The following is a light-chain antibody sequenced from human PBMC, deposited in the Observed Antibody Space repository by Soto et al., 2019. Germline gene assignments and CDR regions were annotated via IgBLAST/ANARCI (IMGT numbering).Light chain of an antibody. Sequence: ESILTQSPDTLSLSPGERATLSFRSSQTVSSNYLAWCQQRPGQAPRLLIYGASTRAAGIPDRFSGSGSGTDFTLTITRLEPEDSAVYFCQQYTGPPTTFGQGTRLETK. CDR3: QQYTGPPTT. CDR2: GAS. J-gene: IGKJ5*01. CDR1: QTVSSNY. V-gene: IGKV3-20*01.